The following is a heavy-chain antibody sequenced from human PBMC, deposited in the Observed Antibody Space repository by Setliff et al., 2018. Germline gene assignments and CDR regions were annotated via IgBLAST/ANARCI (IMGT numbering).Heavy chain of an antibody. D-gene: IGHD3-3*01. Sequence: SETLSLTCAVYGGSFSGYYWSWIRQPPGKGLEWIGEINHSGSTNYNPSLKSRVTISVDTSKNQFSLKLSSVTAADTAVYYCARRYNFWSGYFDYWGQGTLVTV. CDR1: GGSFSGYY. V-gene: IGHV4-34*01. CDR2: INHSGST. CDR3: ARRYNFWSGYFDY. J-gene: IGHJ4*02.